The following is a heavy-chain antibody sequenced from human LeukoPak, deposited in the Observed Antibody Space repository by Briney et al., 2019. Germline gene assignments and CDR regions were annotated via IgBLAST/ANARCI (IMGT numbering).Heavy chain of an antibody. CDR1: GESISGFY. J-gene: IGHJ3*02. CDR3: ARYLSIDAFDI. V-gene: IGHV4-59*01. CDR2: IYYSGST. Sequence: SETLSLTCTVSGESISGFYWTWIRQPPGKGLEWIGYIYYSGSTNYNPSLKSRVTISVDTSKSQFSLKLSSVTAADTAVYYCARYLSIDAFDIWGQGTMVTVSS. D-gene: IGHD2-21*01.